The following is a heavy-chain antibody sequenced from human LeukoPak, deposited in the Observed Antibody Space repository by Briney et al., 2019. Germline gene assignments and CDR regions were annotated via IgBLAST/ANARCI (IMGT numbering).Heavy chain of an antibody. CDR2: IIPILGIA. J-gene: IGHJ5*02. Sequence: ASVKVSCKASGGTFSSYAISWVRQAPGQGLEWMGRIIPILGIANYAQRFQGRVTITADKSTSTAYMELSSLRSEDTAVYYCASGGDWFDPWGQGTLVTVSS. CDR1: GGTFSSYA. CDR3: ASGGDWFDP. V-gene: IGHV1-69*04.